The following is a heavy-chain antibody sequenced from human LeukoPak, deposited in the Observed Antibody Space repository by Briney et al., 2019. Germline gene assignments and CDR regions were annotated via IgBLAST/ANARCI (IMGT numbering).Heavy chain of an antibody. CDR2: ISHDGSNK. D-gene: IGHD6-13*01. CDR1: GFTFSSYA. J-gene: IGHJ1*01. CDR3: AGSPKYSSSWYECFQH. Sequence: GRSLRLSCAASGFTFSSYAMHWVRQAPGKGLEWVAAISHDGSNKYHADSVKGRFTISRDNSKNTVYLQMNSLRAEDTAVYFCAGSPKYSSSWYECFQHWGQGTLVTVSS. V-gene: IGHV3-30*01.